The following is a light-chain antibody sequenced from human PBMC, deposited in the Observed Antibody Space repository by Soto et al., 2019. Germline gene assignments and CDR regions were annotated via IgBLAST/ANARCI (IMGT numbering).Light chain of an antibody. CDR3: CAYAGSSTFVI. CDR1: SSDVGSYNL. J-gene: IGLJ2*01. Sequence: QSALTQPASVSGSPGQSITISCTGTSSDVGSYNLVSWYQQHPGKVPKLMIYEVTKRPSGVSNRFSGSKSGNTASLTISGLQAEDEAEDYCCAYAGSSTFVIFGGGTKLTVL. V-gene: IGLV2-23*02. CDR2: EVT.